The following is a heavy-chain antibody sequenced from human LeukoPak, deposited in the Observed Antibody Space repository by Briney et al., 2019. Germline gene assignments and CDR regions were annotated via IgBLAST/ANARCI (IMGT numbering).Heavy chain of an antibody. Sequence: GESLKTSCKGSGYSFTSYWIGWVRQMPGKGLEWMGIIYPGDSDTRYSPSFQGQVTISADKSISTAYLQWSSLKASDTAMYYCASYYGSGRPPPDYYYYGMDVWGQGTTVTVSS. CDR2: IYPGDSDT. V-gene: IGHV5-51*01. D-gene: IGHD3-10*01. CDR3: ASYYGSGRPPPDYYYYGMDV. J-gene: IGHJ6*02. CDR1: GYSFTSYW.